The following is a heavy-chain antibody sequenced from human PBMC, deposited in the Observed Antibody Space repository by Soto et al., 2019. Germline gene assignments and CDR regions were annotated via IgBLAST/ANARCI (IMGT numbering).Heavy chain of an antibody. CDR1: GFSLSTSGVG. CDR3: ARRRVGDGSGWDVGVLDY. Sequence: QITLKESGPTRVKPTQTLALTCNFSGFSLSTSGVGVGWIRQPPGKALECLGIIYWDDDRRYSPSLKNRLTITKDTSKNEVVLIMTNMDPDDTGTYYCARRRVGDGSGWDVGVLDYWGQGFLVTVSS. V-gene: IGHV2-5*02. CDR2: IYWDDDR. D-gene: IGHD2-15*01. J-gene: IGHJ4*02.